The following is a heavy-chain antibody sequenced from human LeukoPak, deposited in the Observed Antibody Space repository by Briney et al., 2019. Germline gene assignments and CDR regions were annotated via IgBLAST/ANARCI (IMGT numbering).Heavy chain of an antibody. CDR2: IITIFETT. J-gene: IGHJ3*01. D-gene: IGHD6-13*01. V-gene: IGHV1-69*08. CDR3: ATSSPRLGAAAFEDAFDL. Sequence: ASVKVSCKASGDTFNSYSMSWVRQAPGQGLEWMGRIITIFETTNYAQKFQGRVTITADKSTSTVYMDLSSLTSDDTAVYYCATSSPRLGAAAFEDAFDLWGQGTVVTVSS. CDR1: GDTFNSYS.